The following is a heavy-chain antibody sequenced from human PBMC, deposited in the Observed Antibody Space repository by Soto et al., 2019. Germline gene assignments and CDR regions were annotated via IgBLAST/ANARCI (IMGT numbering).Heavy chain of an antibody. J-gene: IGHJ4*02. Sequence: VHLVQSGAEVRKPGASVKVSCKASGYTFTTYGITWVRQAHGQGLEGMGGISADTGQTYYAQRVQGRVTMTTDTSTTTAYLELRCLRSDDPAVYGYARVSVALEWSTTPFDYWGQGTPVTV. V-gene: IGHV1-18*01. CDR3: ARVSVALEWSTTPFDY. D-gene: IGHD1-1*01. CDR1: GYTFTTYG. CDR2: ISADTGQT.